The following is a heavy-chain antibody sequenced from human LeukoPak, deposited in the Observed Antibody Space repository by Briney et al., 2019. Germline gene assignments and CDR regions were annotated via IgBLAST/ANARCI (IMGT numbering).Heavy chain of an antibody. Sequence: GGSLRLSCAASGFTFSSYGMHWVRQAPGKGLEWVAVIWYDGSNKYYADSVKGRFTISRDNSKNTLYLQMNSLRAEDTAVYCCARDGVSRRLAKRDAFDIWGQGTMVTVSS. V-gene: IGHV3-33*01. J-gene: IGHJ3*02. CDR3: ARDGVSRRLAKRDAFDI. CDR1: GFTFSSYG. D-gene: IGHD6-19*01. CDR2: IWYDGSNK.